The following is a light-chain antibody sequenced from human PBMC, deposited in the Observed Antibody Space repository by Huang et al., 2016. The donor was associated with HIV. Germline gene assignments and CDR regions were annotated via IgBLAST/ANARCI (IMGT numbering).Light chain of an antibody. CDR3: QQSYSSPWT. CDR1: QIISSY. Sequence: DIQVTQSPSSLSASVGDRVTITFRASQIISSYLNLYQQKPGKAPKLLIYSSSSLQGGVPSRFSGSGSGTDSTLPISSLQPEDFATYYCQQSYSSPWTFGQGTKVEIK. CDR2: SSS. V-gene: IGKV1-39*01. J-gene: IGKJ1*01.